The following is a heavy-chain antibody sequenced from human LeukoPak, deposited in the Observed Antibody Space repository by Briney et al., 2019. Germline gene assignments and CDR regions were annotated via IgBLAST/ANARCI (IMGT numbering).Heavy chain of an antibody. CDR2: INHSGST. J-gene: IGHJ5*02. CDR3: ARANQWLVRSWFDP. D-gene: IGHD6-19*01. V-gene: IGHV4-34*01. CDR1: GGSFSGYY. Sequence: PSETLSLTCAVYGGSFSGYYWSWIRQPPGKGLEWIGEINHSGSTNYNPSLKSRVTISVDTFKNQFSLKLSSVTAADTAVYYCARANQWLVRSWFDPWGQGTLVTVSS.